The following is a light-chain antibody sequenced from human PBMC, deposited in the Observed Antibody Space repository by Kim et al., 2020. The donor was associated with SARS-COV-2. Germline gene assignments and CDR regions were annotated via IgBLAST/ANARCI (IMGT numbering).Light chain of an antibody. Sequence: GGTVTLTCGLGSGSVSATYHPSWYQQTPGQAPRTLIYNTYIRSSGVPDRFSGSILGNKAALTITGAQADDECDYYCVLYMGSGLWVFGGGTQLTVL. V-gene: IGLV8-61*01. CDR3: VLYMGSGLWV. J-gene: IGLJ3*02. CDR1: SGSVSATYH. CDR2: NTY.